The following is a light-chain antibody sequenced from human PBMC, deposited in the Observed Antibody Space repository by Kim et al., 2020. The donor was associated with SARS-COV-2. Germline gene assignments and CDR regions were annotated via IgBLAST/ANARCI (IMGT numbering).Light chain of an antibody. CDR1: QDITNY. J-gene: IGKJ1*01. CDR2: DAS. Sequence: DIQMTQSPSSVSASVGDRVTITCQASQDITNYLVCYQQKPGKAPEVLIYDASKVQKGVPSRFSGSGSGTDFSFTISSLQPEDVATYYCQQYDYLPWTFGQGTKVDIK. CDR3: QQYDYLPWT. V-gene: IGKV1-33*01.